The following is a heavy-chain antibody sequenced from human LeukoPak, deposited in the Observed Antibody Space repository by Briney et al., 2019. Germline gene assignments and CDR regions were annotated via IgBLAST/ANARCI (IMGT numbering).Heavy chain of an antibody. V-gene: IGHV4-30-2*01. J-gene: IGHJ5*02. Sequence: SETLSLTCAVSGGSISSGGYSWSWIRQPPGKGLEWIGYIYHSGSTYYNPSLKSRVTISVDTSKNQFSLKLSSVTAADTAVYYCARGVEMATITVWFDPWGQGTLVTVSS. CDR3: ARGVEMATITVWFDP. CDR2: IYHSGST. D-gene: IGHD5-24*01. CDR1: GGSISSGGYS.